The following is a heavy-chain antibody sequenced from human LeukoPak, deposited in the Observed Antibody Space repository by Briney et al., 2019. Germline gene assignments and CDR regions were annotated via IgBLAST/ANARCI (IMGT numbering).Heavy chain of an antibody. CDR1: GYTFTSYD. J-gene: IGHJ6*03. Sequence: ASVKVSCKASGYTFTSYDINWVRQATGRGLEWMGWMNPNSGNTGYAQKFQGRVTMTRNTSISTAYMELSSLRSEGTAVYYCARAGRRKRPYYYYYMDVWGKGTTVTVSS. CDR3: ARAGRRKRPYYYYYMDV. V-gene: IGHV1-8*01. D-gene: IGHD6-19*01. CDR2: MNPNSGNT.